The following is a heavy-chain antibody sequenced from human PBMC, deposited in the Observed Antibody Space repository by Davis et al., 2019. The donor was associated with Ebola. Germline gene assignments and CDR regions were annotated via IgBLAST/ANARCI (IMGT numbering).Heavy chain of an antibody. V-gene: IGHV3-7*03. Sequence: GESLKISCAASGFTFSSYGMHWVRQAPGKGLEWVANIKQDGSEKYYVDSVKGRFTISRDNAKNSLYLQMNSLRAEDTAVYYCARDRYLPRAYYFDYWGQGTLVTVSS. CDR1: GFTFSSYG. CDR2: IKQDGSEK. D-gene: IGHD1-14*01. CDR3: ARDRYLPRAYYFDY. J-gene: IGHJ4*02.